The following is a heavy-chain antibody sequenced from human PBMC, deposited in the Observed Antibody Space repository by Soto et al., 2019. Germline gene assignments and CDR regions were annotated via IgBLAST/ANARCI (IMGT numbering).Heavy chain of an antibody. CDR1: GFTFSSYW. CDR2: INSDGSST. V-gene: IGHV3-74*01. J-gene: IGHJ6*02. Sequence: GGSLRLSCAASGFTFSSYWMHWVRQAPGKGLVWVSRINSDGSSTSYADSVKGRFTISRDSAKNTLNLQMNSLRAEDTAVYYCARAKYSSSFGGMDVWGQGTTVTVS. D-gene: IGHD6-6*01. CDR3: ARAKYSSSFGGMDV.